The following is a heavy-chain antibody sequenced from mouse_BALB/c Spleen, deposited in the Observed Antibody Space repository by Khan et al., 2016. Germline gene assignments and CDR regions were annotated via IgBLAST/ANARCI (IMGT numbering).Heavy chain of an antibody. CDR1: GYTFTDFS. CDR2: ITPYTGDI. Sequence: VQLQQSGPELVKPGASMKISCKASGYTFTDFSMNWVKQSPGKNLEWIGLITPYTGDINYSQKFKGKATLTVDKSSSTVYMQLRSLTSEDSAVAYYSSRLLRSVYGIDYWGQGTSVTVSS. D-gene: IGHD1-1*01. J-gene: IGHJ4*01. CDR3: SSRLLRSVYGIDY. V-gene: IGHV1-18*01.